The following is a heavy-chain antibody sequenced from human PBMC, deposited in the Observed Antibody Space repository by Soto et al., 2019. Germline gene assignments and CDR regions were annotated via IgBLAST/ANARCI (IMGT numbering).Heavy chain of an antibody. D-gene: IGHD6-19*01. CDR1: GFFFSSYT. J-gene: IGHJ4*02. CDR2: FSATSENT. Sequence: EVQLLESGGGLVQPGGSLRLSCVGSGFFFSSYTMTWVRQAPGKGLEWVSSFSATSENTYYADSVRGRFTISRDNSKNTLFLQMNSLTAQDTAMYYCAKARDQQWVRLPFDYGGQGILVIVSP. CDR3: AKARDQQWVRLPFDY. V-gene: IGHV3-23*01.